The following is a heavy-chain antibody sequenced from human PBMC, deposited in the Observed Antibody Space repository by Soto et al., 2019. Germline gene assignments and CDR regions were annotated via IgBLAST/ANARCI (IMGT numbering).Heavy chain of an antibody. CDR1: GYTLSTHA. CDR3: ARDQYYNIWSGYYMGTPFDY. D-gene: IGHD3-3*01. V-gene: IGHV1-3*01. J-gene: IGHJ4*02. CDR2: INAGNDNT. Sequence: VKVSCKASGYTLSTHAMHWVRQAPGQSLEWMGWINAGNDNTKYSQRLQDRVTIIRDTSASTVYMELSSLRSEDTAVYYCARDQYYNIWSGYYMGTPFDYWGQGTQVTVSS.